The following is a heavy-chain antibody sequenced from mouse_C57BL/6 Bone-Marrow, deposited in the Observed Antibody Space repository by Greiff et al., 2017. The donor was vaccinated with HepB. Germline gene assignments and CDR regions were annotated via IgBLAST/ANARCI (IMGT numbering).Heavy chain of an antibody. V-gene: IGHV5-17*01. D-gene: IGHD2-4*01. CDR3: ARGSYDYDGAWFAY. Sequence: VQLKESGGGLVKPGGSLKLSCAASGFTFSDYGMHWVRQAPEKGLEWVAYISSGSSTIYYADTVKGRFTISRDNAKNTLFLQMTSLRSEDTAMYYCARGSYDYDGAWFAYWGQGTLVTVSA. CDR2: ISSGSSTI. CDR1: GFTFSDYG. J-gene: IGHJ3*01.